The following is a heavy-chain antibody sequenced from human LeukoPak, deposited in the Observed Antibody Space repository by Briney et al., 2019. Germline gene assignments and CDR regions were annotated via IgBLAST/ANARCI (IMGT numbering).Heavy chain of an antibody. CDR2: IYYTGST. V-gene: IGHV4-39*07. CDR1: GGSISTSSYS. D-gene: IGHD1-26*01. J-gene: IGHJ5*02. Sequence: SETMSLTCTVSGGSISTSSYSWGWIRQPPGKGLEWIGTIYYTGSTNYNPSLKSRVTISVDTSKNQFSLKLNSVTAADTAVYYCARVPVNIWENWFDPWGQGTLVTVSS. CDR3: ARVPVNIWENWFDP.